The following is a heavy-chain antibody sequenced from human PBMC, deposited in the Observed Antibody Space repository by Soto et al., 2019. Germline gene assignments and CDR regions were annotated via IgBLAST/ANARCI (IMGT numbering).Heavy chain of an antibody. V-gene: IGHV4-59*01. J-gene: IGHJ4*02. CDR2: IYYSGST. Sequence: PSETLSLTCTVSGGSISSYYWSWIRQPPGKGLEWIGYIYYSGSTNYNPSLKSRVTISVDTSKNQFSLKLSSVTAADTAMYYCATFTTLRYFDWLSEPFDYWGQGTLVTVSS. D-gene: IGHD3-9*01. CDR1: GGSISSYY. CDR3: ATFTTLRYFDWLSEPFDY.